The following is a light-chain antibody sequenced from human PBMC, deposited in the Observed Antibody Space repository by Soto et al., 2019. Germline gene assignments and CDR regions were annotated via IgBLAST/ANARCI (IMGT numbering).Light chain of an antibody. CDR1: SSDVGGYKY. V-gene: IGLV2-14*01. CDR2: EVS. Sequence: QSALTQPASVSGSPGQSITISCTGTSSDVGGYKYVSWYQQHPGKAPKLMIFEVSNRPSGVSNRFSGSKSGNTASLTISGVQAEDEADYYCSSYTSSSTLAFGGGTKLTVL. CDR3: SSYTSSSTLA. J-gene: IGLJ3*02.